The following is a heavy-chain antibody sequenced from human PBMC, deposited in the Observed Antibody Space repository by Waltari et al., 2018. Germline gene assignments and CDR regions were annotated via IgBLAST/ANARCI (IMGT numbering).Heavy chain of an antibody. CDR1: GFTVSSNY. Sequence: EVQLVESGGGLIQPGGSLRLSCAASGFTVSSNYMSWVRQAPGKGLEWVSVIYSGGSTYYADSVKGRFTISRDNSKNTLYPQMNSLRAEDTAVYYCARSPWGPYYYDSSGYKYYFDYWGQGTLVTVSS. V-gene: IGHV3-53*01. CDR2: IYSGGST. J-gene: IGHJ4*02. CDR3: ARSPWGPYYYDSSGYKYYFDY. D-gene: IGHD3-22*01.